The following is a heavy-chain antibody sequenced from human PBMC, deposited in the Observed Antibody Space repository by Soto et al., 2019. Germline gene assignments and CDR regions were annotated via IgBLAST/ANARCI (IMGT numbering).Heavy chain of an antibody. CDR1: GYNFTGYW. CDR3: ARGGVSTRTFDY. J-gene: IGHJ4*01. V-gene: IGHV5-51*01. Sequence: GESLKISCKGSGYNFTGYWIAWVRQMPGKGLELMGIIYPSDSDTRYRPSFQGQVTISADKSISSAYLQWSILRASDTAMYYCARGGVSTRTFDYWGQGTPVTGSS. D-gene: IGHD1-1*01. CDR2: IYPSDSDT.